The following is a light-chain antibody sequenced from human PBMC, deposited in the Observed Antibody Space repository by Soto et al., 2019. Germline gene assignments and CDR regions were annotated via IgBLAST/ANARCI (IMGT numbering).Light chain of an antibody. CDR1: SSNIGAGYD. CDR3: QSYDRSLSGSRV. J-gene: IGLJ1*01. Sequence: QSVLTQRPSVSGAPGQRVTISCTGSSSNIGAGYDVHWYQQLPGTAPKLLIYDNTNRPSGVPDRFSGSKSGTSASLAITGLQAEDEADYYCQSYDRSLSGSRVFGTGTKLTVL. V-gene: IGLV1-40*01. CDR2: DNT.